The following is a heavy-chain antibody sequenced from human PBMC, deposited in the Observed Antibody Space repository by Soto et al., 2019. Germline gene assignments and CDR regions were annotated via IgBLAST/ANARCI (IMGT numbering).Heavy chain of an antibody. CDR2: IIPIFGTA. Sequence: QVQLVQSGAEVKKPGSSVKVSCKAAGGTFSSYAISWVRQAPGQGLEWMGGIIPIFGTANYAQKFQGRVTITADKSTSTGYMELSSVRSEDTAVYYCARGGTNLVVVAATTQSTRYWYLDLWGRGTLVTGSS. V-gene: IGHV1-69*06. J-gene: IGHJ2*01. CDR3: ARGGTNLVVVAATTQSTRYWYLDL. CDR1: GGTFSSYA. D-gene: IGHD2-15*01.